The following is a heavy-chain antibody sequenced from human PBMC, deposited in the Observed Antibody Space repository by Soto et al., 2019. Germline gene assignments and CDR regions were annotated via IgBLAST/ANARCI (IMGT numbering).Heavy chain of an antibody. D-gene: IGHD1-7*01. J-gene: IGHJ6*02. CDR1: GYSFTGYY. CDR2: INPNSGGT. Sequence: QVQLVQSGAEVKKPGASVRVSCKASGYSFTGYYVHWVRLAPGQGLEWMGWINPNSGGTNHAQKFQGRGTKTRDTFISTAYMELTRLTSNDTAVYFCAREAGTIGNYYYGMDVWGQGTTVTVS. CDR3: AREAGTIGNYYYGMDV. V-gene: IGHV1-2*02.